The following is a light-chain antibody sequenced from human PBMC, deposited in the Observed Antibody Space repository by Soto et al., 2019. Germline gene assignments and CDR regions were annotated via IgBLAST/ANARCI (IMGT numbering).Light chain of an antibody. J-gene: IGKJ1*01. V-gene: IGKV3-15*01. CDR3: QQYNNWPRT. CDR2: GAS. CDR1: QSVGDN. Sequence: ILMTQSPATLSVSPGERATLSYRASQSVGDNSAWYQQKPGQAPRLLIYGASTRATGIPARFSGSGSGTEFTLTISSLQSEDFAVYYCQQYNNWPRTFGQGTKVDIK.